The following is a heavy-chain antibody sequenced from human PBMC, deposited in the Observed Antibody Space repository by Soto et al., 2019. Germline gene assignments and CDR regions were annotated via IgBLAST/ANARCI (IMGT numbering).Heavy chain of an antibody. D-gene: IGHD3-9*01. CDR1: GGSISSYY. CDR2: IYYSGST. Sequence: SETLSLTCTVSGGSISSYYWSWIRQPPGEGLEWIGYIYYSGSTNYNPSLKSRVTISVDTSKNQFSLKLSSVTAADTAVYYCARAQRYFDWLSQHYYFDYWGQGTLVTVSS. V-gene: IGHV4-59*01. J-gene: IGHJ4*02. CDR3: ARAQRYFDWLSQHYYFDY.